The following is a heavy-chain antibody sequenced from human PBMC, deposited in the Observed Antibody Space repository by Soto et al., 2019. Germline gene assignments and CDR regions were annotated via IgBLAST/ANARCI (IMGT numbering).Heavy chain of an antibody. V-gene: IGHV4-31*03. D-gene: IGHD3-9*01. CDR1: GGSISSGGYY. CDR2: IYYSGST. Sequence: SETLSLTCTVSGGSISSGGYYWSWIRQHPGKGLEWIGYIYYSGSTYYNPSLKSRVTISVDTSKNQFSLKLSSVTAADTAVYYCARESLYDILTGYKYYFDYWGQGTLVTVSS. CDR3: ARESLYDILTGYKYYFDY. J-gene: IGHJ4*02.